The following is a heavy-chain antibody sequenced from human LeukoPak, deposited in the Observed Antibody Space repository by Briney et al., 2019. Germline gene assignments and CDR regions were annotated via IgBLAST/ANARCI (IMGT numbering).Heavy chain of an antibody. CDR1: GGSISTYY. CDR2: IYMRGRT. V-gene: IGHV4-4*07. J-gene: IGHJ4*02. CDR3: ARETSDTAMASYYFDQ. D-gene: IGHD5-18*01. Sequence: SETLSLTCTVSGGSISTYYWSWIRQPAGKGLEWIGRIYMRGRTNYNPSLQSRVTMSVDTSKYQFSLKLRSVTDADTAVYYCARETSDTAMASYYFDQWGQGTLVTVSS.